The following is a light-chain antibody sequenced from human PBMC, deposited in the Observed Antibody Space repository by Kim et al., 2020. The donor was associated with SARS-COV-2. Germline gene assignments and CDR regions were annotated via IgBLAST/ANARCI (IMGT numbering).Light chain of an antibody. CDR3: QQYYSSPLT. J-gene: IGKJ4*01. CDR2: WAS. Sequence: DIVMTQSPDSLAVSLGERATINCKSSQSILYSSNNENSLAWYQHKPGQPPKLLISWASIRESGVPDRFTGSGSGTDFTLTISSLQAEDVAVYFCQQYYSSPLTFGGGTKVDI. CDR1: QSILYSSNNENS. V-gene: IGKV4-1*01.